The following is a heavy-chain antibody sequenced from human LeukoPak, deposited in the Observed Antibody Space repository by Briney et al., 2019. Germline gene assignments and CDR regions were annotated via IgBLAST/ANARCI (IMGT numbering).Heavy chain of an antibody. CDR3: ARQSCSGGSCYSDFDY. J-gene: IGHJ4*02. D-gene: IGHD2-15*01. Sequence: GESLKISCKGSGSRFTSYWIGWVRQMPGKGLEWMGIIYPGDSDTRYSPSFQGQVTISTDKSIRTAYQQWSSLKASDTAMYYCARQSCSGGSCYSDFDYWGQGTLVTVSS. CDR1: GSRFTSYW. V-gene: IGHV5-51*01. CDR2: IYPGDSDT.